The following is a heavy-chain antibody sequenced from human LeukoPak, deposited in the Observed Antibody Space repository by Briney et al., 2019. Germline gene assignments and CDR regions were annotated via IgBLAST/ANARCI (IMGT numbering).Heavy chain of an antibody. CDR2: ISAYNGNT. V-gene: IGHV1-18*01. D-gene: IGHD3-22*01. J-gene: IGHJ4*02. CDR3: ARDPKIHYYDSSGYRY. CDR1: GYTFTSYG. Sequence: AASVKVSCKASGYTFTSYGISWVRQAPGQGLEWMGWISAYNGNTNYAQKLQGRVTMTTDTSTSTAYMELRSLRSDDTAVYYCARDPKIHYYDSSGYRYWGQGTLVTVSS.